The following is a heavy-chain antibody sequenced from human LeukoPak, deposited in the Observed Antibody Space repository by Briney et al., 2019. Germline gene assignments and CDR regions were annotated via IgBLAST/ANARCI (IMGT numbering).Heavy chain of an antibody. V-gene: IGHV1-46*01. D-gene: IGHD3-3*01. J-gene: IGHJ3*02. CDR3: ARDLTIFGVGENAFDI. Sequence: ASVRASCKASGYTFTSYYMHWVRQAPGQGLEWMGIINPSGGSTSYAQKFQGRVTMTRDTSTSTVYMELSSLRSEDTAVYYCARDLTIFGVGENAFDIWGQGTMVTVSS. CDR1: GYTFTSYY. CDR2: INPSGGST.